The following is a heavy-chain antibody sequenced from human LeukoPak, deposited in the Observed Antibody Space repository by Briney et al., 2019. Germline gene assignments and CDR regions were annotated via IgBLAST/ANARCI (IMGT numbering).Heavy chain of an antibody. D-gene: IGHD4-17*01. CDR2: ISSSSSTI. J-gene: IGHJ4*02. CDR3: ATHDYGDYGVGDY. V-gene: IGHV3-48*01. Sequence: PGGSLRLSCAAPGFTFSSYSMNWVRQAPGKGLEWVSYISSSSSTIYYADSVKGRFTISRDNAKNSLYLQMNSLRAEDVAVHYCATHDYGDYGVGDYWGQGTLVTVSS. CDR1: GFTFSSYS.